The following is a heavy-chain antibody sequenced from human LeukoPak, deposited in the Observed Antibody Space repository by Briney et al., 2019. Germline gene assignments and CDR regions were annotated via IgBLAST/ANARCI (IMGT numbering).Heavy chain of an antibody. CDR3: ARGQRGYYGSGSEHEYYYYYGMDV. D-gene: IGHD3-10*01. Sequence: ASVKVSCKASGYTFTDYYIHWVRQAPGQGLEWMGWINPNSGGTNYAEKFQGRVTMTRGTSISTAYMELSRLRSDDTAVYYCARGQRGYYGSGSEHEYYYYYGMDVWGQGTTVTVSS. CDR1: GYTFTDYY. J-gene: IGHJ6*02. V-gene: IGHV1-2*02. CDR2: INPNSGGT.